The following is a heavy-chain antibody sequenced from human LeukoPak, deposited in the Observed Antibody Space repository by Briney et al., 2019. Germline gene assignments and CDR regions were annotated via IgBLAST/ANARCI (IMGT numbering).Heavy chain of an antibody. D-gene: IGHD6-19*01. Sequence: SETLSLTCAVHGGYFSGYYWSWIRQPPGKGLEWIGEINHSGSTNYNPSLKSRVTISVDTSKNQFSLKLSSVTAADTAVYYCARGRAAGEFDYWGQGTLVTVSS. CDR2: INHSGST. J-gene: IGHJ4*02. CDR1: GGYFSGYY. V-gene: IGHV4-34*01. CDR3: ARGRAAGEFDY.